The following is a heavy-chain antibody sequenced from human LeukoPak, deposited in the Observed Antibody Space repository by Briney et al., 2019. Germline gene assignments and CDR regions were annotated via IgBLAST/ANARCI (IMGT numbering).Heavy chain of an antibody. CDR3: EAHLAAAARDIYAFDI. CDR2: INPNSGGT. V-gene: IGHV1-2*02. Sequence: GASVKVSCKASGYTFTGYYMHWVRQAPGQGLEWMGWINPNSGGTNYAQKFQGRVTMTRDTSISTAYMELSRLRSADTAVYYCEAHLAAAARDIYAFDIWGQGTMVTVSS. D-gene: IGHD6-13*01. J-gene: IGHJ3*02. CDR1: GYTFTGYY.